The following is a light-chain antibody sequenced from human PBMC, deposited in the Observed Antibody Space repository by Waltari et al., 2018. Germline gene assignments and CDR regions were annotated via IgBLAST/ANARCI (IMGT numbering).Light chain of an antibody. Sequence: QSVLTQPPSASGTPGQRVAISCSGSSSNIGSYTVKWYQQLPGTAPKLLIYDNNQRPSGVPDRFSCSKAGTSASLAISGLQSDDEADYYCATWDDSLDGPLFGTGTKVTVL. J-gene: IGLJ1*01. CDR2: DNN. CDR1: SSNIGSYT. V-gene: IGLV1-44*01. CDR3: ATWDDSLDGPL.